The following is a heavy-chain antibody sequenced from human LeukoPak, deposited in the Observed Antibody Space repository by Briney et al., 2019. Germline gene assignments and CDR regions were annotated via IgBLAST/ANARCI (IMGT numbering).Heavy chain of an antibody. CDR2: INYGGTT. Sequence: SETLSLTCTVSGGSISSSNYYWSWIRQPPGKELEWIASINYGGTTYYNPSLKSRVTLSVDTSKNQFSLRLSSVTAADTAVYFCARYVVFGSGKYYFDYWGQGSLVTVSS. V-gene: IGHV4-39*01. J-gene: IGHJ4*02. CDR1: GGSISSSNYY. CDR3: ARYVVFGSGKYYFDY. D-gene: IGHD3-10*01.